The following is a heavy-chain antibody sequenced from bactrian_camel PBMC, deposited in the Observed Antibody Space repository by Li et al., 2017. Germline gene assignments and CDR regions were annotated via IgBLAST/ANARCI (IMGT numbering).Heavy chain of an antibody. CDR2: ICLGDSRT. CDR1: GYTDRTNC. V-gene: IGHV3S54*01. J-gene: IGHJ6*01. Sequence: HVQLVESGGGSVQAGGSLRLSCAASGYTDRTNCMGWFRLPPGEEREGVAAICLGDSRTYYADSVKGRFTISVDNAKNTLYLQMNSLKPEDTATYYCAAGQGVGWCLDVIRVGAEADFDYWGHGTQVTVS. D-gene: IGHD5*01. CDR3: AAGQGVGWCLDVIRVGAEADFDY.